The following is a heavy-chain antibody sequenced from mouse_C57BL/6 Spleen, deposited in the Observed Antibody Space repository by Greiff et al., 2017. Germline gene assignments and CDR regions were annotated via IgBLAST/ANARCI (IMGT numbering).Heavy chain of an antibody. CDR3: ASQGDDYDGGYYAMDD. D-gene: IGHD2-4*01. CDR1: GYTFTSYW. V-gene: IGHV1-52*01. CDR2: IDPSDSET. Sequence: QVQLQQPGAELVRPGSSVKLSCKASGYTFTSYWMHWVKQRPIPGLEWIGNIDPSDSETHYNQKFKDKATLTVDKSSSTAYMQLSSLTSEDSAVYYCASQGDDYDGGYYAMDDWGQGTSVTVSS. J-gene: IGHJ4*01.